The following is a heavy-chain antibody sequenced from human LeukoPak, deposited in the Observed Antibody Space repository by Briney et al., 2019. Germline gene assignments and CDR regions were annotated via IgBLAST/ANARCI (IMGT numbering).Heavy chain of an antibody. V-gene: IGHV3-64D*06. J-gene: IGHJ3*02. Sequence: GGSLRLSCSASGFTFSTFPMHWVRQAPGKGLEYFSAISRNGDTTYYADSVKGRFTISRDNSKNTLSLQMSSLRPEDTAVYYCVKALTDDAFDIWGQGTMVAVSS. CDR3: VKALTDDAFDI. CDR1: GFTFSTFP. CDR2: ISRNGDTT.